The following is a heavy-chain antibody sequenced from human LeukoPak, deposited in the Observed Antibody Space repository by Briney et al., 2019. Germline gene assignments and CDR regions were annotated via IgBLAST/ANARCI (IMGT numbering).Heavy chain of an antibody. CDR3: ARGYYDSSGYYYGYFQH. Sequence: SETLSLTCTVSGGSISSSSYYWGWIRQPPGKGLEWIGSIYYSGSTYYNPSLKSRVTISVDTSKNQLSLKLSSVTAADTAVYYCARGYYDSSGYYYGYFQHWGQGTLVTVSS. V-gene: IGHV4-39*01. CDR2: IYYSGST. CDR1: GGSISSSSYY. D-gene: IGHD3-22*01. J-gene: IGHJ1*01.